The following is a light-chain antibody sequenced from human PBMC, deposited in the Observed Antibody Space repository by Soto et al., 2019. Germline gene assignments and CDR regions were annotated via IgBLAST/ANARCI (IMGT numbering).Light chain of an antibody. Sequence: EIVLTQSPGTLSLSPGERATLSCRASQSVFSNYLAWYQQKPGQAPRLVIYDASRRATGIPARFRGSGSGTDFTLTISSLEPEDSAVYYCQHRNDWPLTFGGGTKVDIK. J-gene: IGKJ4*01. CDR1: QSVFSNY. CDR3: QHRNDWPLT. V-gene: IGKV3D-20*02. CDR2: DAS.